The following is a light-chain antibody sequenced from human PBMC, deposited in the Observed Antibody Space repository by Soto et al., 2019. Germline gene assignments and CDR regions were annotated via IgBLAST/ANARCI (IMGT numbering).Light chain of an antibody. V-gene: IGLV1-44*01. Sequence: QSVLTQPPSASGTPGQRVTISCSGSGSSIGTNTVNWYRQLPETAPKLLIYGDNQRPSGVPDRFSASKSGTSASLAISGLQSEDEADYYCAAWDGSLNNVLFGGGTKVTVL. CDR1: GSSIGTNT. CDR2: GDN. CDR3: AAWDGSLNNVL. J-gene: IGLJ2*01.